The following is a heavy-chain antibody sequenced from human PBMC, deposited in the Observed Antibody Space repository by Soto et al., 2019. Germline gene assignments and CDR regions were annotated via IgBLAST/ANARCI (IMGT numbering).Heavy chain of an antibody. CDR3: AKDPYCSSTSCYDY. CDR1: GFTFSSYA. Sequence: GGSLRLSCAASGFTFSSYAMSWVRQAPGKGLEWVSAISGSGGSTYYADSVKGRFTISRDNSKNTLYLQMNSLRAEDTAVYYCAKDPYCSSTSCYDYWGQGTLVTVSS. V-gene: IGHV3-23*01. CDR2: ISGSGGST. D-gene: IGHD2-2*01. J-gene: IGHJ4*02.